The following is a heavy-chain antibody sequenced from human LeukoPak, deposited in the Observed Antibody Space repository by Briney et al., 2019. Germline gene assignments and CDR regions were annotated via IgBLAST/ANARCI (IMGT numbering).Heavy chain of an antibody. Sequence: GGSLRLSCAASGFTFSSYAMSWVRQAPGKGLEWVSAISGSGGSTYYADSVKGRFTISRDNSKNTLYLQMNSLRAEDTAVYYCAKDPYYYDSSGYYCWGQGTLVTVSS. CDR1: GFTFSSYA. CDR2: ISGSGGST. V-gene: IGHV3-23*01. D-gene: IGHD3-22*01. J-gene: IGHJ4*02. CDR3: AKDPYYYDSSGYYC.